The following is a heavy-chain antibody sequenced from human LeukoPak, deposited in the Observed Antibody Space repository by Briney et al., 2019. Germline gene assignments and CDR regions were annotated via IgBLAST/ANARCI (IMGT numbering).Heavy chain of an antibody. J-gene: IGHJ4*02. D-gene: IGHD3-10*01. CDR2: INHSGST. CDR1: GGSFSGYY. V-gene: IGHV4-34*01. CDR3: ARGKKYYYGSGSYNHFDY. Sequence: SETLSLTCAVYGGSFSGYYWSWIRQPPGKGLEWIGEINHSGSTNHNPSLKSRVTISVDTSKNQFSLKLSSVTAADTAVYYCARGKKYYYGSGSYNHFDYWGQGTLVTVSS.